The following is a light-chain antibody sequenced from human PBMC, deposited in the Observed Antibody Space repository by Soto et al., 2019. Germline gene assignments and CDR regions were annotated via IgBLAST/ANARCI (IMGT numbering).Light chain of an antibody. V-gene: IGKV1-5*01. CDR1: QTITNW. Sequence: DIQMTQSPSILSASVGDRVTITCRSGQTITNWLAWYQQKPGKAPRLLIYDASSLESWVPSRFSGSGSGTEFTLTISSLQSEDFATYYCQQYKSFWTFGQGTKVDIK. J-gene: IGKJ1*01. CDR3: QQYKSFWT. CDR2: DAS.